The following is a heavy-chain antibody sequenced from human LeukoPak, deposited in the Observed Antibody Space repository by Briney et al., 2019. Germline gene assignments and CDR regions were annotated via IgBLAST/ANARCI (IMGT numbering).Heavy chain of an antibody. CDR1: GGSTSSYY. Sequence: SETLSLTCTVSGGSTSSYYWSWIRQPAGKGLEWIGEINHSGSTNYNPSLKSRVTISVDTSKNQFSLKLSSVTAADTAVYYCARYLRRGSWPLDSWGQGTLVTVSS. J-gene: IGHJ4*02. D-gene: IGHD6-13*01. V-gene: IGHV4-34*01. CDR3: ARYLRRGSWPLDS. CDR2: INHSGST.